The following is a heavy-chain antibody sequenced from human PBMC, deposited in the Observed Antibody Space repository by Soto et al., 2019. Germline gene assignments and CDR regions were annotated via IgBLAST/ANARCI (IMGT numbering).Heavy chain of an antibody. CDR3: ARSLYASGIYYTDY. J-gene: IGHJ4*02. CDR1: GNTFTSNG. D-gene: IGHD3-10*01. V-gene: IGHV1-18*01. CDR2: VRPYKGNT. Sequence: ASVTVSRKASGNTFTSNGISWVRQAPGQGLEWMGWVRPYKGNTNYALGFKGKVTMNTDTSTRIAYMGLGSLRSRDTAVYYGARSLYASGIYYTDYWGQGTLVTVAS.